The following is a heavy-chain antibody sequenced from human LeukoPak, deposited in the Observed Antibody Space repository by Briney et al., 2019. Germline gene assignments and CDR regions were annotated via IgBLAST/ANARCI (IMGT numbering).Heavy chain of an antibody. CDR2: IIPILGIA. V-gene: IGHV1-69*04. J-gene: IGHJ4*02. Sequence: SVKVSCKASGGTFSSYAISWVRQAPGQGLEWMGRIIPILGIANYAQKFQGRVTSTADKSTSTAYMELSSLRSEDTAVYYCARDWRYSGSCDYWGQGTLVTVSS. CDR3: ARDWRYSGSCDY. D-gene: IGHD1-26*01. CDR1: GGTFSSYA.